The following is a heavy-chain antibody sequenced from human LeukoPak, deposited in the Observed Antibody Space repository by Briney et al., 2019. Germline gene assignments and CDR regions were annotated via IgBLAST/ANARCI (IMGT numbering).Heavy chain of an antibody. Sequence: KPSETLSLTCTVSGGSISSSSYYWGWIRQPPGKGLEWIGSIYYSGSTYYNPSLKSRVTISVDTSKNQFSLKLSSVTAADTAVYYCAREPKRYSSGWYYFDYWGQGTLVTVSS. CDR2: IYYSGST. CDR3: AREPKRYSSGWYYFDY. V-gene: IGHV4-39*07. CDR1: GGSISSSSYY. J-gene: IGHJ4*02. D-gene: IGHD6-19*01.